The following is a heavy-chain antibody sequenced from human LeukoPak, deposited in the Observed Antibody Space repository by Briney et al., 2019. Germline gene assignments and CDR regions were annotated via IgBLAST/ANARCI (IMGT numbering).Heavy chain of an antibody. CDR3: ARDRVKEYQLLGYYYYYYMDV. D-gene: IGHD2-2*01. Sequence: SQTLSLTCTVSGGSISSGSYYWSWIRQPAGKGLEWIGRIYTSGSTNYNPSLKSRVTISVDTSKNQFSLKLSSVTAVDTAVYYCARDRVKEYQLLGYYYYYYMDVWGKGTTVTVSS. J-gene: IGHJ6*03. CDR1: GGSISSGSYY. V-gene: IGHV4-61*02. CDR2: IYTSGST.